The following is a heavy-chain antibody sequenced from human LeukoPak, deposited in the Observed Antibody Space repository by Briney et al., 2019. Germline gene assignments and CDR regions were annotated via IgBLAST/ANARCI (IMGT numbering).Heavy chain of an antibody. D-gene: IGHD2-21*02. CDR1: GFTFSSYA. Sequence: GGSLRLSCAASGFTFSSYAMSWVRQAPGKGLEWVSAISGSGGSTYYADSVKGRFTISRDNSKNTLYLQMNSLRAEDTAVYCCAKARHIVVVTAIPFDYWGQGTLVTVPS. V-gene: IGHV3-23*01. CDR3: AKARHIVVVTAIPFDY. J-gene: IGHJ4*02. CDR2: ISGSGGST.